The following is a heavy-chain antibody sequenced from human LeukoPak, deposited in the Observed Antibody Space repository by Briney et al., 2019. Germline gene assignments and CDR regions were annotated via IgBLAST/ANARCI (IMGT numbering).Heavy chain of an antibody. CDR3: ARGSWKFDP. V-gene: IGHV4-59*01. CDR2: IYYPEST. CDR1: GGSISNNY. J-gene: IGHJ5*02. D-gene: IGHD1-1*01. Sequence: SETLSLTSAVPGGSISNNYWSWIPQPPGKGLEWIGYIYYPESTNYNPFLKSRVTISLDPSKNHFSLKLSSVTAADTAVYYCARGSWKFDPWGQGTLVTVSS.